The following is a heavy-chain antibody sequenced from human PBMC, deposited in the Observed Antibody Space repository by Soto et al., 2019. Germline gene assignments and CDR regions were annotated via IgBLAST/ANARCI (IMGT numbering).Heavy chain of an antibody. CDR3: ARGDIYGDTRLYGMDV. CDR1: GVSISSGDYY. CDR2: IYYSGST. D-gene: IGHD4-17*01. V-gene: IGHV4-30-4*01. J-gene: IGHJ6*02. Sequence: QVQLQESGPGLVKPSQTLSLTCTVSGVSISSGDYYWSWIRQPPGNGLERIGYIYYSGSTYYNPSLESGVSISVDTPKNEFSLKLSTVTAADTAVYYCARGDIYGDTRLYGMDVWGQGTTVTVSS.